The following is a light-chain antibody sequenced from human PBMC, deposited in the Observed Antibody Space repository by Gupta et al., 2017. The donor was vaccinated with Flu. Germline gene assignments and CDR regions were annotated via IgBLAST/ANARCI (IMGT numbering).Light chain of an antibody. V-gene: IGKV3-15*01. CDR3: QQYNSGHNT. J-gene: IGKJ2*01. CDR1: QSETNN. CDR2: GSS. Sequence: EIVMTQSPAPLSEPLGQRATLRCRASQSETNNLAWYQQKPGQAPRLLISGSSTRATGIPARFSGSGSGTEFTLTISSLQSEDFAVYYCQQYNSGHNTFGQGTKLEIK.